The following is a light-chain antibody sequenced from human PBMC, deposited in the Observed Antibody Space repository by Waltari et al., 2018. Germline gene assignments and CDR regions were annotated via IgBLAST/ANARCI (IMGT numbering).Light chain of an antibody. J-gene: IGKJ4*01. CDR2: TAS. CDR3: QQVNSYPLT. V-gene: IGKV1-9*01. Sequence: DIQLTQSPSFLSASAGDRVTITCRASQGISSYLGWYQQKPGEAPKLLIHTASSLQSGVPSRFSGSGSGTEFTLTISSLQPEDFATYYCQQVNSYPLTFGGGTKVEIK. CDR1: QGISSY.